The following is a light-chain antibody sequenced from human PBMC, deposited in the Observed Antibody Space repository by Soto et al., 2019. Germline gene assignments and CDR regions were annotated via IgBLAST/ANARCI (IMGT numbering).Light chain of an antibody. J-gene: IGKJ2*01. CDR3: HQYGNGPDT. Sequence: NVLTQSPGTLSLSPGDRATLSCRASQSVSRNYLAWYQQKAAQAPRLLIYGATTRATGIPDRFSGSGSGADFTLTISRLEPEDFAVYYCHQYGNGPDTFGQGTKVEIK. CDR1: QSVSRNY. CDR2: GAT. V-gene: IGKV3-20*01.